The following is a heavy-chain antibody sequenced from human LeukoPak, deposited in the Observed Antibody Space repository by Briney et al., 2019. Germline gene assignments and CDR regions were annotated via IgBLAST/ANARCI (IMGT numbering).Heavy chain of an antibody. D-gene: IGHD3-3*01. CDR3: ARPTGRFLEWLSDNYGMDV. Sequence: GGSLRLSCAASGFTFSSYAMSWVRQAPGKGLEWVSAISGSGGSTYYADSVKGRFTISRDNSKNSLYLQMNSLRAEDTAVYYCARPTGRFLEWLSDNYGMDVWGQGTTVTVSS. CDR2: ISGSGGST. J-gene: IGHJ6*02. V-gene: IGHV3-23*01. CDR1: GFTFSSYA.